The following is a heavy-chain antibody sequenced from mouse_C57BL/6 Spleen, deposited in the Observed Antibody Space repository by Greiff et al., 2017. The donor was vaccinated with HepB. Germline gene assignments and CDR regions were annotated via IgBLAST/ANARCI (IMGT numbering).Heavy chain of an antibody. CDR3: ARGEYHAGAWFAY. Sequence: QVQLQQPGAELVRPGSSVKLSCKASGYTFTSYWMHWVKQRPIQGLEWIGNIDPSDSETHYNQKFKDKATLTVDKSSSTAYMQLSSLTSEDSAVYYCARGEYHAGAWFAYWGQGTLVTVSA. CDR1: GYTFTSYW. J-gene: IGHJ3*01. V-gene: IGHV1-52*01. D-gene: IGHD5-1*01. CDR2: IDPSDSET.